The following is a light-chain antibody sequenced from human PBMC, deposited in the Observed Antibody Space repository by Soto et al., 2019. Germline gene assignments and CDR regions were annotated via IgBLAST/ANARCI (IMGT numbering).Light chain of an antibody. J-gene: IGLJ2*01. CDR1: TGAVTSGHW. CDR2: DTS. Sequence: QAVVTQEPSLTVSPGGTVTLTCDSSTGAVTSGHWTYWFQQKPGQAPRTLIYDTSKKHSWTPARFSGSLLGGKAALTLSGAQPEDEADYYCLLSYSGARPVVFGGGTKLTVL. CDR3: LLSYSGARPVV. V-gene: IGLV7-46*01.